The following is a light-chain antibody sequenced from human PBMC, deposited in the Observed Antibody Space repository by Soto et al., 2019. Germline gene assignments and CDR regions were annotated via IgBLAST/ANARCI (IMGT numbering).Light chain of an antibody. CDR2: AAS. J-gene: IGKJ2*01. CDR3: QQYNSYPYT. CDR1: QDISNY. V-gene: IGKV1-8*01. Sequence: AIRMTQSPSSLSTSTGDRVSITCRASQDISNYLAWYQQKPDEAPKLLIYAASTLSSGVPSRFSGSGSGTDLTLTISRLQSEDFATYYCQQYNSYPYTFGQGTKLEIK.